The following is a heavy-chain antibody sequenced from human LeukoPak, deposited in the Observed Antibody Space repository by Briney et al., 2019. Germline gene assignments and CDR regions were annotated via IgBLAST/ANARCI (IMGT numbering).Heavy chain of an antibody. V-gene: IGHV4-34*01. J-gene: IGHJ4*02. CDR2: INHRGCS. Sequence: SETRSLTCGVFGGSFSGYYWSWVRHPPGKGREWIGQINHRGCSHYDPSLRSRVTISGDTSKTQFSLKLTCVTAADTAVYYCAREKFCSDTGSCKIGLCDFWGEGALVTVSS. CDR1: GGSFSGYY. CDR3: AREKFCSDTGSCKIGLCDF. D-gene: IGHD2-15*01.